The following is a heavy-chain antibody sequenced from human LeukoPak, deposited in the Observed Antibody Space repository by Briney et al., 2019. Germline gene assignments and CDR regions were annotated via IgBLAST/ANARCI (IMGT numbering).Heavy chain of an antibody. J-gene: IGHJ4*02. CDR2: VYYNGMT. D-gene: IGHD1-26*01. Sequence: SETLSLTCTVSGGSIGTYYWTWLRQPPGKALEWIGFVYYNGMTKYNPSLESRVTISLDASKNQFSLKLNSVTAADTAVYYCATYRGGRQGLLDYWGQGYLVTVSS. V-gene: IGHV4-59*08. CDR1: GGSIGTYY. CDR3: ATYRGGRQGLLDY.